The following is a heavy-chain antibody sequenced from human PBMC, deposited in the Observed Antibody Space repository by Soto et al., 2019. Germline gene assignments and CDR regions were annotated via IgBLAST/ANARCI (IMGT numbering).Heavy chain of an antibody. CDR1: GFTFSSYA. CDR2: ISGSGGST. V-gene: IGHV3-23*01. Sequence: GGSLRLSCAASGFTFSSYAMSWVRQAPGKGLEWVSAISGSGGSTYYADSVEGRFTISRDNSKNTLYLQMNSLRAEDTAVYYCAKDLSAVAGTQAPANWFDPWGQGTLVTVSS. J-gene: IGHJ5*02. CDR3: AKDLSAVAGTQAPANWFDP. D-gene: IGHD6-19*01.